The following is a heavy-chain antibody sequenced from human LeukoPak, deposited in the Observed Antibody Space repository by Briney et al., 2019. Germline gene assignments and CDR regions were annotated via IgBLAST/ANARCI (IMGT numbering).Heavy chain of an antibody. Sequence: AXVKVSCKASGSTFSSYAISWVRQAPGQGLEWMGWISAYNGNTNYAQKLQGRVTMTTDTSTSTAYMELRSLRSDDTAVYYCARGGYCSSTSCYNAFDIWGQGTMVTVSS. V-gene: IGHV1-18*01. CDR1: GSTFSSYA. D-gene: IGHD2-2*02. CDR2: ISAYNGNT. CDR3: ARGGYCSSTSCYNAFDI. J-gene: IGHJ3*02.